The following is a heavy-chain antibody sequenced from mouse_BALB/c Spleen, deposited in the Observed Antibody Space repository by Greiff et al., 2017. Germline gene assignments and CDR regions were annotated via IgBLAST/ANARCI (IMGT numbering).Heavy chain of an antibody. J-gene: IGHJ4*01. D-gene: IGHD3-1*01. V-gene: IGHV14-3*02. Sequence: VQLQQSGAELVKPGASVKLSCTASGFNIKDTYMHWVKQRPEQGLEWIGRIDPANGNTKYDPKFQGKATITADTSSNTAYLQLSSLTSEDTAVYYCARQRGLREDAMDYWGQGTSVTVSA. CDR3: ARQRGLREDAMDY. CDR2: IDPANGNT. CDR1: GFNIKDTY.